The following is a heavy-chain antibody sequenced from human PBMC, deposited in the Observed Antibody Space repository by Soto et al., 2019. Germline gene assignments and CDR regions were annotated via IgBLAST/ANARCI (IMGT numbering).Heavy chain of an antibody. V-gene: IGHV4-39*01. J-gene: IGHJ4*02. D-gene: IGHD4-17*01. CDR3: ARHRTTVTQRLDY. CDR1: GGSISSSSYY. Sequence: PSETLSLTCTVSGGSISSSSYYWGWIRQPPGKGLEWIGSIYYSGSTYYNPSLKSRVTISVDTSKNQFSLKLSSVTAADTAVYYCARHRTTVTQRLDYWGQGTLVTVSS. CDR2: IYYSGST.